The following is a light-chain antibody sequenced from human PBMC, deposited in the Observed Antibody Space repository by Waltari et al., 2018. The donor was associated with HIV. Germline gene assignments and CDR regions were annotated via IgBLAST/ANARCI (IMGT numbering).Light chain of an antibody. J-gene: IGKJ5*01. CDR1: QSVSSN. CDR2: GAS. CDR3: QQYNNWPLT. V-gene: IGKV3-15*01. Sequence: EIVMTQSPATLSVSPGERASQSVSSNLAWYQQKPGQAPRLLIYGASTRATGIPARFSGSGSGTEFTLTISSLQSEDFAVYYCQQYNNWPLTFGQGTRLEIK.